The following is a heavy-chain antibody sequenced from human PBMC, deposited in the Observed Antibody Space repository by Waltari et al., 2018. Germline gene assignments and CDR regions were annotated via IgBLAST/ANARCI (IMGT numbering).Heavy chain of an antibody. V-gene: IGHV3-21*01. CDR3: ATDSGYDLGGY. J-gene: IGHJ4*02. D-gene: IGHD5-12*01. Sequence: EVQLVESGGGLVKPGGSMRLSCAASGFLFSTYSMTWVRQAPGKVLEWVSSISSSSSYIYYADSVKGRFTISRDNAKNSLYLQMNSLRAEDTAVYYCATDSGYDLGGYWGQGTLVTVSS. CDR1: GFLFSTYS. CDR2: ISSSSSYI.